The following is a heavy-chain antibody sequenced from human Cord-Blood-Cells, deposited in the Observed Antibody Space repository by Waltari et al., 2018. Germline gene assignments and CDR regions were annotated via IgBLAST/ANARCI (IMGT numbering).Heavy chain of an antibody. Sequence: QVQLQESGPRLVKPSETLSLTCAVSGYSISSGYYWGWIRQPPGKGLEWIGSIYHSGSTYYNPSLKSRVTISGDASKNQCSLKLGSVTAADTAVYYCARTSGSSSWYRGDYFDYWGQGTLVTVSS. CDR2: IYHSGST. D-gene: IGHD6-13*01. V-gene: IGHV4-38-2*01. J-gene: IGHJ4*02. CDR3: ARTSGSSSWYRGDYFDY. CDR1: GYSISSGYY.